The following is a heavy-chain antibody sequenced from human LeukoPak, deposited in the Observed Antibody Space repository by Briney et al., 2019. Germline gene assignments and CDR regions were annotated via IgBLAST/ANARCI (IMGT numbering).Heavy chain of an antibody. Sequence: GASVKVSCKASGYTLTSYGISWVRQAPGQGLEWMGWISAYNGNTNYAQKLQGRVTMTTDTSTSTAYMELRSLRSDDTAVYYCARTYYYDSSGPLMGWFDPWGQGTLVTVSS. CDR2: ISAYNGNT. V-gene: IGHV1-18*01. D-gene: IGHD3-22*01. CDR1: GYTLTSYG. J-gene: IGHJ5*02. CDR3: ARTYYYDSSGPLMGWFDP.